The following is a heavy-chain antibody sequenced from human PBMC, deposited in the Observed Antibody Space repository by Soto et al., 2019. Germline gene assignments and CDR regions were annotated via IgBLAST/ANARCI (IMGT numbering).Heavy chain of an antibody. CDR2: LYYSGTT. V-gene: IGHV4-39*01. CDR1: GDSVSNSDYY. D-gene: IGHD3-16*01. J-gene: IGHJ6*02. CDR3: SSGARRLGDALDV. Sequence: PSETLSLTCTVSGDSVSNSDYYWGWVRQSPGMGLEWIGSLYYSGTTYYNPSLKSRVTISIDTSKNQFSLRLTSVAAADTTVYYCSSGARRLGDALDVWGQGSTVTVSS.